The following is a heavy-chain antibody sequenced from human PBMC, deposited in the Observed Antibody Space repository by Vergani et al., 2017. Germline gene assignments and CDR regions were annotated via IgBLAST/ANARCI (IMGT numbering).Heavy chain of an antibody. Sequence: QVQLVQSGAEVKKPGSSVKVSCKASGGTFSSYAISWVRQAPGQGLEWMGGIIPILGTANYAQKFQGRVTITADESTSTAYMELSSLRSEDTAVYYCARGGSYYYDSSGYKRTPFDYWGQGTLVTVSS. CDR1: GGTFSSYA. J-gene: IGHJ4*02. CDR2: IIPILGTA. CDR3: ARGGSYYYDSSGYKRTPFDY. V-gene: IGHV1-69*01. D-gene: IGHD3-22*01.